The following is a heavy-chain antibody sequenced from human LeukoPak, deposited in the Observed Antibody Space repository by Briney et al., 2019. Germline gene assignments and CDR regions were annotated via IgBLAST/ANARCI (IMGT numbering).Heavy chain of an antibody. CDR1: GGTFSSYA. V-gene: IGHV1-69*13. J-gene: IGHJ6*03. CDR2: IIPIFGTA. CDR3: ARDGAGPYYYYYYMDV. Sequence: SVNVSCKASGGTFSSYAISWVRQAPGQGLEWMGGIIPIFGTANYAQKFQGRVTITADESTSTAYMELSSLRSEDTAVYYCARDGAGPYYYYYYMDVWGKGTTVTVSS. D-gene: IGHD6-13*01.